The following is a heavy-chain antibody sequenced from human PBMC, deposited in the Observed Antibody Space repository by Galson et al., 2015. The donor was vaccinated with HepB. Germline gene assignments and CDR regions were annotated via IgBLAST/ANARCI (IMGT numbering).Heavy chain of an antibody. J-gene: IGHJ6*02. CDR2: IDPADSYT. D-gene: IGHD3-10*01. CDR1: GSTFSSYW. Sequence: QSGAEVKKPGESLRISCQASGSTFSSYWIHWVRQMPGKGLEWMGRIDPADSYTKYSPSFQGHVTISTDKSIGTVYLQWSTLKASDTAIYYCASQNYYGSGSYFSRWKESPYHYYSGMDVWGQGTTVTVSS. V-gene: IGHV5-10-1*01. CDR3: ASQNYYGSGSYFSRWKESPYHYYSGMDV.